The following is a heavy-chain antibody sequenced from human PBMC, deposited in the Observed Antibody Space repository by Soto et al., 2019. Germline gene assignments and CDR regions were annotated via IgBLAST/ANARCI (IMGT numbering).Heavy chain of an antibody. D-gene: IGHD3-10*01. V-gene: IGHV3-13*01. CDR3: ARGPGSPRYYNGMDV. CDR2: IGSGGDT. Sequence: EVQLVESGGGLVQPGGSLRLSCAASGFTLSNHDMYWVRQGKGKGLEWVSAIGSGGDTYYPGSVKGRFTISRQNARNSLYLQMNNLRAGDTAVYYCARGPGSPRYYNGMDVWGQGTTVTVSS. J-gene: IGHJ6*02. CDR1: GFTLSNHD.